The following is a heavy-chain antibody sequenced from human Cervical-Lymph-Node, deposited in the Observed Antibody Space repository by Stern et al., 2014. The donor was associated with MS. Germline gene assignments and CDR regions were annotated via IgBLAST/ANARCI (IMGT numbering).Heavy chain of an antibody. J-gene: IGHJ6*02. D-gene: IGHD3-10*01. V-gene: IGHV4-59*01. CDR1: DGSINNYY. Sequence: QLVESGPGLVKLSETLSLTCTVSDGSINNYYWTWLRRPPGRGLEWIGYINHSGTTDYNPSLEGRLTMSVDTPKNQVSLKLTSVTAADTAVYYCARRRWFLDVWGQGTTVVVSS. CDR2: INHSGTT. CDR3: ARRRWFLDV.